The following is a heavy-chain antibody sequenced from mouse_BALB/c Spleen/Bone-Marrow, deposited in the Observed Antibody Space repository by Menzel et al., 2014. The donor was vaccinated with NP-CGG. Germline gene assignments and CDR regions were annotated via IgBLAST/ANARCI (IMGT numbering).Heavy chain of an antibody. CDR2: IYPSDSYT. Sequence: VQLQQSGAELVRPGASVKLSCKASGYTFTSYWINWVKPRPGQGLEWIGNIYPSDSYTNYNQKFKDKATLTVDKSSSTAYMQLSSPTSEDSAVYYCTRRGGNYAFAYWGQGTLVTVSA. J-gene: IGHJ3*01. CDR3: TRRGGNYAFAY. V-gene: IGHV1-69*02. CDR1: GYTFTSYW. D-gene: IGHD2-1*01.